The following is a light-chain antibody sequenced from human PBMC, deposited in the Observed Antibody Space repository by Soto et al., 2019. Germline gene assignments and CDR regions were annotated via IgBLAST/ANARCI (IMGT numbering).Light chain of an antibody. CDR1: SSNIGAGYD. J-gene: IGLJ2*01. Sequence: QSVLTQPPSVSGAPGQRVTISCTGSSSNIGAGYDVHWYQQVPGTAPKVLIYGNSNRPSGVPDRFSSSKSGTSASLAITGLQAEDEADYYCQSYDSSLSAVVFGGGTKLTVL. CDR3: QSYDSSLSAVV. V-gene: IGLV1-40*01. CDR2: GNS.